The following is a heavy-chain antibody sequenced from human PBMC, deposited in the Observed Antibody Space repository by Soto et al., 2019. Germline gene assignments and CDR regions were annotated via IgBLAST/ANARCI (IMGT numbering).Heavy chain of an antibody. CDR3: ARQGYSSSWWGWGPHY. J-gene: IGHJ4*02. CDR1: GYSFTSYW. D-gene: IGHD6-13*01. Sequence: GESLKISCKGSGYSFTSYWIGWVRQMPGKGLEWMGIIYPGDSDTRYSPSFQGQVTISADKSISTAYLQLSSLKASDTAMYYCARQGYSSSWWGWGPHYWGQGTLVTVSS. CDR2: IYPGDSDT. V-gene: IGHV5-51*01.